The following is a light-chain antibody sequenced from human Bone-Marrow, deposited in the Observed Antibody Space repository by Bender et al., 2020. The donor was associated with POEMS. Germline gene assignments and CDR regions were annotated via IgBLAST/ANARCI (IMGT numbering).Light chain of an antibody. J-gene: IGLJ3*02. CDR1: NIGTKG. CDR2: YDS. V-gene: IGLV3-21*01. CDR3: CSYAGSSTWV. Sequence: SYVLTQPPSVSVAPGKTARMTCGGENIGTKGVHWYQQKPGQAPVVVIYYDSDRPSGIPERFSGSKSGNTASLTISGLQAEDEADYSCCSYAGSSTWVFGGGTKLTVL.